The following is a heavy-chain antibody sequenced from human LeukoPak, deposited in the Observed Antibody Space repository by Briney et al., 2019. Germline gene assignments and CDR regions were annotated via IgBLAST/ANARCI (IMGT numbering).Heavy chain of an antibody. CDR3: AREGSAARSPYFDY. Sequence: SETLSLTCTVSGGSISYYYWSWIRQPPGKGLGWIGYIYYSGSTNYSPSLRSRVTISVDTSKNQFSLKLNSVTAADTAVYYCAREGSAARSPYFDYWGQGTLVTVSS. J-gene: IGHJ4*02. D-gene: IGHD6-13*01. CDR1: GGSISYYY. V-gene: IGHV4-59*01. CDR2: IYYSGST.